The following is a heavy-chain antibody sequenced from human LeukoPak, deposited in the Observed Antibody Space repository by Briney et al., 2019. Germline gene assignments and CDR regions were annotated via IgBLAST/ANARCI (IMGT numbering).Heavy chain of an antibody. Sequence: GGSLRLSCAASGFTFSSYGMHWVRQAPGKGLEWVAFIRYDGSNKYYADPVKGRFTISRDNSKNTLYLQMNSLRAEDTAVYYCAKEADGTYGYLFNYWGQGTLVTVSS. V-gene: IGHV3-30*02. CDR3: AKEADGTYGYLFNY. CDR2: IRYDGSNK. J-gene: IGHJ4*02. D-gene: IGHD5-18*01. CDR1: GFTFSSYG.